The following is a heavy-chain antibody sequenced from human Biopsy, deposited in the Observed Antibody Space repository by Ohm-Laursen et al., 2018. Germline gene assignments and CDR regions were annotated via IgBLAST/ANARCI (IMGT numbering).Heavy chain of an antibody. Sequence: ASVKVSCKASGNTFATYHIHWVRQALGQGLEWMGVISPSGATTSFSQKFQGRITMTGDTSTGTVYMDLNSLGSEDTAVYYCARAGVGSDGTDSYYYGMDVWGPGTTVTVSS. V-gene: IGHV1-46*01. CDR3: ARAGVGSDGTDSYYYGMDV. J-gene: IGHJ6*02. D-gene: IGHD5-24*01. CDR2: ISPSGATT. CDR1: GNTFATYH.